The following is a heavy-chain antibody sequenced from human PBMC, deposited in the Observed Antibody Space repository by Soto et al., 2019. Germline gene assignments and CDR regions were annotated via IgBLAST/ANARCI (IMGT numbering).Heavy chain of an antibody. J-gene: IGHJ4*02. CDR3: AGHTSNSVS. V-gene: IGHV3-48*03. CDR2: LTTSGNSV. CDR1: GFTFSTYD. D-gene: IGHD4-4*01. Sequence: GGSLRLSCAASGFTFSTYDMNWVRQAPGKGLEWISYLTTSGNSVYYADPVKGRFTASRDNTKNSLFLQMNSLRVEDTAVYYCAGHTSNSVSWGQGTLVTVSS.